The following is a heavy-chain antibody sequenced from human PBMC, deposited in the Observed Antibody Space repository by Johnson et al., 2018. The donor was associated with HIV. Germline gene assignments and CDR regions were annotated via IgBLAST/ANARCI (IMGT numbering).Heavy chain of an antibody. D-gene: IGHD5-24*01. CDR2: IYSGGST. CDR1: GFSVSNTY. J-gene: IGHJ3*02. CDR3: AIGMARMAFDI. Sequence: VQLVESGGGLVQPGGSLRVSCGASGFSVSNTYMNWVRQAPGKGLEWVSVIYSGGSTYYADSVKGRFTISRDNSKNTLYLQMNSLRAEDTAVYYCAIGMARMAFDIWGQGTMVTVSS. V-gene: IGHV3-66*02.